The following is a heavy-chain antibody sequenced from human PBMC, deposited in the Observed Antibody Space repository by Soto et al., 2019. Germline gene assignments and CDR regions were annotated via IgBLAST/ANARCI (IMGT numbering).Heavy chain of an antibody. Sequence: QVQLVQSGAEVKKPGSSVKVSCKASGGTFSSYTISWVRQAPGQGLEWMGRIIPILGIANYSQKFQGRVTITADKSTSTAYMEVSSLRSEDTAVYYCARDRGSSRPAFYFDFWGQGTLVTVSS. J-gene: IGHJ4*02. CDR3: ARDRGSSRPAFYFDF. CDR2: IIPILGIA. D-gene: IGHD6-13*01. V-gene: IGHV1-69*08. CDR1: GGTFSSYT.